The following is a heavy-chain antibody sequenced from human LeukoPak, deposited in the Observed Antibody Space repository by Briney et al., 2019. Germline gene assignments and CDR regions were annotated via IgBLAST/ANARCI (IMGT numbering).Heavy chain of an antibody. D-gene: IGHD6-19*01. V-gene: IGHV3-15*01. CDR3: VIERAGAVEN. CDR2: LKSKDNGGTT. CDR1: GFTFRNAW. J-gene: IGHJ4*02. Sequence: GGSLRLSCAASGFTFRNAWMSWVRQAPGKGLEWVGLLKSKDNGGTTDYASPVKGRFTISRDDSKNILYLQMNSLKIEDTAMYYCVIERAGAVENWGQGTLVTVSS.